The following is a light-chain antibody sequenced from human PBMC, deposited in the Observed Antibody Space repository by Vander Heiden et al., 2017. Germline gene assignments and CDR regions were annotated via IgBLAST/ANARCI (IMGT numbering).Light chain of an antibody. J-gene: IGLJ2*01. CDR1: SSDVGGYNY. CDR2: EVT. Sequence: SALTQPPSASGSPGQSVTIPCTGTSSDVGGYNYVSWYQQNPGKAPQLMVYEVTKRPSGVPDRFSGSKSGNTAYLTVSGLQAEDEADYYCSSYGGSNNLLFGGGTKLTVL. CDR3: SSYGGSNNLL. V-gene: IGLV2-8*01.